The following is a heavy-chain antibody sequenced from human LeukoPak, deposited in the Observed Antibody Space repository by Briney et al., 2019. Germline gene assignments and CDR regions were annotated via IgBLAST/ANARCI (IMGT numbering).Heavy chain of an antibody. D-gene: IGHD4-17*01. CDR3: ASGGDYVFDY. V-gene: IGHV5-51*01. CDR1: GYSFTSYW. CDR2: IYPGECDT. J-gene: IGHJ4*02. Sequence: GASLKISFKGSGYSFTSYWIGWGRQRPGKGLEGMGIIYPGECDTRYSPSFQGQVTISADKSISTAYLQWSSLKASDTAMYYCASGGDYVFDYWGQGTLVTVSS.